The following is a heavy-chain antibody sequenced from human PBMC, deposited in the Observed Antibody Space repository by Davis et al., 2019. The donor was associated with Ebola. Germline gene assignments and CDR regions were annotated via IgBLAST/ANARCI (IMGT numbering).Heavy chain of an antibody. CDR3: ARAGYDFWSGYPLDY. Sequence: GESLKISCAASGFTFSSFTMNWVRQAPGKGLEWISHIRGKSDYITYSDSVKGRFTISRDNAKDSLYLQMNSLRAEDTAVYYCARAGYDFWSGYPLDYWGQGTLVTVSS. V-gene: IGHV3-21*05. CDR1: GFTFSSFT. CDR2: IRGKSDYI. D-gene: IGHD3-3*01. J-gene: IGHJ4*02.